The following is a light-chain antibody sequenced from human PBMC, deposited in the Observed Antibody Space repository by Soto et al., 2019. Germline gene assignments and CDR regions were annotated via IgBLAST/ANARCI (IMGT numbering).Light chain of an antibody. J-gene: IGKJ1*01. Sequence: DIQMTQSPSTLSASVGDTVTITCRASQSISSWLAWHQQKPGKAPKLLISKASTLESGVPSRFGGSGSGTDFTLTISGLQPDYFAIYYCQQYNSKRAFGQGTKVEIK. CDR1: QSISSW. V-gene: IGKV1-5*03. CDR3: QQYNSKRA. CDR2: KAS.